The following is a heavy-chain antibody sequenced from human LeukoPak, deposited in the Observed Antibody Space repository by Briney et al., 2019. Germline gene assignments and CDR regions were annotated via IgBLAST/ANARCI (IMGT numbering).Heavy chain of an antibody. J-gene: IGHJ5*02. D-gene: IGHD3-22*01. CDR3: VRGKNYVIVVPNWFDP. Sequence: PSETLSLTCAVYGGSFSGYYWSWIRQPPGKGLEWIGEINHSGSTNYNPSLKSRVTISVDTSKNQFSPKLSSVTAADTAVYYCVRGKNYVIVVPNWFDPWGQGTLVTVSS. CDR1: GGSFSGYY. CDR2: INHSGST. V-gene: IGHV4-34*01.